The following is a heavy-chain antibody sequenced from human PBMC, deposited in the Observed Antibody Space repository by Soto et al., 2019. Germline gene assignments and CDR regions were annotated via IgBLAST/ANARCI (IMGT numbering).Heavy chain of an antibody. J-gene: IGHJ4*02. Sequence: SVKFSCKASGYNFTSFHTIWVRQAPGQGLEWMGWINPSNRNTNCTRKFQGRVTRTTDTPTSTAYMDLMSLTSDDTAVYYCARGYGDSYWGQGTLVTVHS. D-gene: IGHD4-17*01. CDR3: ARGYGDSY. CDR1: GYNFTSFH. CDR2: INPSNRNT. V-gene: IGHV1-18*04.